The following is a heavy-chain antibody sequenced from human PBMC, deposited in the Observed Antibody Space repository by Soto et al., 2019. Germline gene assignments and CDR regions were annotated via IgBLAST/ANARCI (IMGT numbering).Heavy chain of an antibody. J-gene: IGHJ5*02. CDR3: ARVLGSLYGSGFVPLFDP. D-gene: IGHD6-19*01. V-gene: IGHV4-4*07. Sequence: SETLSVTCTVSGGSIATYSWSWIRQPAGKGLEWIGRFYTSGSTNNNPSLKSRVSMSVDTSKNQFSLKLTSVTAADTAVYYCARVLGSLYGSGFVPLFDPWRQGTLVTVSS. CDR1: GGSIATYS. CDR2: FYTSGST.